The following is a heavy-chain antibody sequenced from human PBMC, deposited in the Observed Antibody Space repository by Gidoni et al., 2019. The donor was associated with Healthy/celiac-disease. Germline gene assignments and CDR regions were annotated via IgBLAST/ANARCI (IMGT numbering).Heavy chain of an antibody. J-gene: IGHJ4*02. Sequence: EVQLLESGGGLVQPGGSLRLSCAASGLTFSSYAMSWVRQAPGKGLEWVAAISGSGGSTYYADSVKGRFTISRDNSKNTLYLQMNSLRAEDTAVYYCARDSRYDSSWGDFDYWGQGTLVTVSS. V-gene: IGHV3-23*01. CDR1: GLTFSSYA. CDR2: ISGSGGST. CDR3: ARDSRYDSSWGDFDY. D-gene: IGHD3-22*01.